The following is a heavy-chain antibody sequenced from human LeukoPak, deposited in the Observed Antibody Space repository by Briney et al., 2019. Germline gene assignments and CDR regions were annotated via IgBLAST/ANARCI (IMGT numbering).Heavy chain of an antibody. D-gene: IGHD3-22*01. CDR1: GYTFTSYG. Sequence: ASVKVSCKASGYTFTSYGISWVRQAPGQGLEWMGWISAYNGNTNYAQKLQGRVTMTTDTSTSTAYMELRSLRSDDTAVYYCARLNYYDSSGYYYVVGYWGQGTLVTVSS. V-gene: IGHV1-18*01. CDR2: ISAYNGNT. CDR3: ARLNYYDSSGYYYVVGY. J-gene: IGHJ4*02.